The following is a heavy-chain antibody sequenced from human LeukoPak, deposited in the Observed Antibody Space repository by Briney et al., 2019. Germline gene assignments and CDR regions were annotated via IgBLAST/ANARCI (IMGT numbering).Heavy chain of an antibody. CDR2: INHSGST. Sequence: SSETLSLTCAVYGGSFSGYYWSWIRQPPGKGLEWIGEINHSGSTNYNPSLKSRVTILVDTSKAQFSLKLSSVAAADTAVYYCARPNTLNTAYYYGMDVWGQGTTVTVSS. CDR1: GGSFSGYY. CDR3: ARPNTLNTAYYYGMDV. D-gene: IGHD2-21*02. J-gene: IGHJ6*02. V-gene: IGHV4-34*01.